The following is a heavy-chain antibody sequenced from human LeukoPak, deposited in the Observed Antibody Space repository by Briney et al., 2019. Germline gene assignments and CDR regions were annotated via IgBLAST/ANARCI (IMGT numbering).Heavy chain of an antibody. CDR1: GDSFTTHW. CDR2: IYPGDSDT. D-gene: IGHD3-16*01. CDR3: ARRETGLGSFDY. J-gene: IGHJ4*02. V-gene: IGHV5-51*01. Sequence: GESLKISCKGSGDSFTTHWIGWVRPMRGKGLEWMWIIYPGDSDTRYSPSFQGQVTISADKSTSTAYLQWSSLKASDTAMYYCARRETGLGSFDYWGQGTLVTVSS.